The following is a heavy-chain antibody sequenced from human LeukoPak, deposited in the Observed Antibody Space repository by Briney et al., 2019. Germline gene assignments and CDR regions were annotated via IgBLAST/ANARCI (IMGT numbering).Heavy chain of an antibody. CDR2: INPNSGGT. Sequence: ASVKVSCKASGYTFTSYYMHWVRQAPGQGLEWMGWINPNSGGTNYAQKFQGRVTMTRDTSTSTAYMELSRLTSDDTAVYYCGRDPGNSWFFDYWGRGTLVTVSS. D-gene: IGHD6-13*01. CDR1: GYTFTSYY. CDR3: GRDPGNSWFFDY. V-gene: IGHV1-2*02. J-gene: IGHJ4*02.